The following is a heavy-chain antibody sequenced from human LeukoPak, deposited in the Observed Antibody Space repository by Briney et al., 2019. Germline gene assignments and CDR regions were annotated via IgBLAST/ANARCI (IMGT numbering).Heavy chain of an antibody. J-gene: IGHJ3*02. CDR2: IYYSGST. CDR3: ARDSRVLDAFDI. V-gene: IGHV4-59*01. CDR1: GGSISSYY. Sequence: PSETLSLTCTVSGGSISSYYWSWIRQPAGKGLEWIGYIYYSGSTNYNPSLKSRVTISVDTSKNQFSLKLSSVTAADTAVYYCARDSRVLDAFDIWGQGTMVTVSS.